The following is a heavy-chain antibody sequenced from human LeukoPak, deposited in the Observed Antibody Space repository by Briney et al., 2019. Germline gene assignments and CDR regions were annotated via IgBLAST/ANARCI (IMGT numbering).Heavy chain of an antibody. V-gene: IGHV4-4*07. CDR1: GGSINTYY. CDR3: ARGPT. Sequence: SETLSLTCNVSGGSINTYYWSWIRQPAGKGLEWIGRISASGSPTYNPSLKSRVTISVDTSKNQFSLKLSSVTAADTAVYYCARGPTWGQGTLVTVSS. J-gene: IGHJ5*02. CDR2: ISASGSP.